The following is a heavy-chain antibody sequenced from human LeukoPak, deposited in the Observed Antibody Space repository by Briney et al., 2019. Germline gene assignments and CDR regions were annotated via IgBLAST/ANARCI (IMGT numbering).Heavy chain of an antibody. D-gene: IGHD5-12*01. CDR1: GGSISSGGYY. J-gene: IGHJ6*02. CDR2: INHSGST. Sequence: PSETLSLTCTVSGGSISSGGYYWSWIRQPPGKGLEWIGEINHSGSTNYNPSLKSRVTISVDTSKNQFSLKLSSVTAADTAVYYCARDPTMPHSMDVWGQGTTVTVSS. CDR3: ARDPTMPHSMDV. V-gene: IGHV4-39*07.